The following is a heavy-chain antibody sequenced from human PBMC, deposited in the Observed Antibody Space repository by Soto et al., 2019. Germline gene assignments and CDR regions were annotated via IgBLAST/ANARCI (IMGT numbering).Heavy chain of an antibody. V-gene: IGHV4-61*01. CDR1: GGSVSSGSYY. J-gene: IGHJ4*02. Sequence: SETLSLTCTVSGGSVSSGSYYWSWIRQPPGKGLEWIGQIYSSGSTYYSPSLKSRVTISVDTSENQFSLKLSSVTAADTAVYYCARHLPGSVFGQDYWGPGSQVTVSS. D-gene: IGHD2-15*01. CDR3: ARHLPGSVFGQDY. CDR2: IYSSGST.